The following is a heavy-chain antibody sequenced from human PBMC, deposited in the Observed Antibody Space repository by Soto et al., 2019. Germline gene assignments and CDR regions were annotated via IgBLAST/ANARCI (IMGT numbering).Heavy chain of an antibody. Sequence: GESLKISCAASGFTFSSYSMNWVRQAPGKGLEWVSYISSSSSTIYYADSVKGRFTISRDNAKNSLYLQMNSLRAEDTAVYYCARRGYSSSWWDFDYWGQGTLVTVSS. J-gene: IGHJ4*02. CDR3: ARRGYSSSWWDFDY. V-gene: IGHV3-48*04. CDR1: GFTFSSYS. CDR2: ISSSSSTI. D-gene: IGHD6-13*01.